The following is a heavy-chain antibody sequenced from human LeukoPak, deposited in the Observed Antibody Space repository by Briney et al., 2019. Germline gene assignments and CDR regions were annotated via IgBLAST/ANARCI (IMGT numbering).Heavy chain of an antibody. CDR2: ISGSGGST. J-gene: IGHJ3*01. CDR3: ASGIVVVTVGDAFDV. V-gene: IGHV3-23*01. CDR1: GFTFSSYA. Sequence: GGSLRLSCAASGFTFSSYAMSWVRQAPGKGLEWVSAISGSGGSTYYADSVKGRFTISRDNSKNSLYLQMNSLRAEDTAVYYCASGIVVVTVGDAFDVWGQGTMVTVSS. D-gene: IGHD2-21*02.